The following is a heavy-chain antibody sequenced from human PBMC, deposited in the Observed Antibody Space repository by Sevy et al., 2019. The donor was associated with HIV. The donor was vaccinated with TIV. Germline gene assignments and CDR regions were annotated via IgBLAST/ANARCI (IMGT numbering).Heavy chain of an antibody. D-gene: IGHD3-22*01. CDR2: ISWNSATI. J-gene: IGHJ6*02. Sequence: GGSLRLSCAASGFTFDDYTMHWVRQAPGKGLEWVSGISWNSATIVYADSVKGRFTISRDNAKNSLYLQMNSLRAEDTAWYYCAKVPQPRYYYDTIGYLGDGMDVWGQGTTVTVSS. CDR1: GFTFDDYT. CDR3: AKVPQPRYYYDTIGYLGDGMDV. V-gene: IGHV3-9*01.